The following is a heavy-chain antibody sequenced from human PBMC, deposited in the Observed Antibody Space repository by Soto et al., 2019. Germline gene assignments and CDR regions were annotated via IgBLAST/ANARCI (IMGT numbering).Heavy chain of an antibody. CDR2: IIPIFGAA. D-gene: IGHD2-15*01. Sequence: VASVKVSCKASGGTFSNYAISWVRQAPGQGLEWMGGIIPIFGAADYAQKFQGRVTVTADGSTSTAYMELSSLRSEDTAVYYCAGFFCSGGSCNYYGMDVWRQGTTVTVSS. CDR1: GGTFSNYA. V-gene: IGHV1-69*13. J-gene: IGHJ6*02. CDR3: AGFFCSGGSCNYYGMDV.